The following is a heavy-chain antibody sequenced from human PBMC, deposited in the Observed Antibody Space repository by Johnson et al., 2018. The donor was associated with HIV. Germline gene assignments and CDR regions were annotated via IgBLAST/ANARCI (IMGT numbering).Heavy chain of an antibody. CDR3: AGKQWLETPSDAFDV. Sequence: VQLVESGGGLVQPGGSLRLSCAGSGYIFRNYWMHWVRQAPGKGLVWVARIYSDGSDTAYADSVKGRFTISRDNAKKTLYLQMNSLRAEDTAVYYCAGKQWLETPSDAFDVWGQVTMVTVSS. CDR1: GYIFRNYW. D-gene: IGHD6-19*01. CDR2: IYSDGSDT. J-gene: IGHJ3*01. V-gene: IGHV3-74*03.